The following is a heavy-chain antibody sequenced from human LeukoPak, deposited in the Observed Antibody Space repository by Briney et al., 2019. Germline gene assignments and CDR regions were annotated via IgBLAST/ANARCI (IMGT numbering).Heavy chain of an antibody. CDR3: ARDSDPYSSSSVFDY. D-gene: IGHD6-6*01. Sequence: GGSLRLSCAVSGFTFSSYGMHWVRQAPGKGLEWVAVIWYDGSNKYYADSVKGRFTISRDNSKNTLYLQMNSLRAEDTAVYYCARDSDPYSSSSVFDYWGQGTLVTVSS. CDR1: GFTFSSYG. J-gene: IGHJ4*02. CDR2: IWYDGSNK. V-gene: IGHV3-33*01.